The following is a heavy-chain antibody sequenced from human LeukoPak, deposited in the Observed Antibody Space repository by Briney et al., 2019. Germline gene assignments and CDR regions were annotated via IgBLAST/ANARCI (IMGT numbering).Heavy chain of an antibody. Sequence: PGGSLRLSCVVSGFTFSSYGMHWVRQAPGKGLEWVAFMTYDGSKRPYADSVKGRFTISRDNSKNTLYLQMNSLRAEDTAVYYCAKDDYRMIVVVTIAPDIWGQGTMVTVSS. V-gene: IGHV3-30*02. CDR3: AKDDYRMIVVVTIAPDI. CDR2: MTYDGSKR. CDR1: GFTFSSYG. D-gene: IGHD3-22*01. J-gene: IGHJ3*02.